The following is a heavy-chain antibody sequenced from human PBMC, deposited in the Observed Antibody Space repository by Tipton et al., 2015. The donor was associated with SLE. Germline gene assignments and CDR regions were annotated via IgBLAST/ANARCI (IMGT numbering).Heavy chain of an antibody. V-gene: IGHV4-59*08. Sequence: TLSLTCAVYGGSISSYYWSWIRQPPGKGLEWIGYIYSGGSTKYNPYFESRVTMSIDTSKNQFSLKLSSVTAADTAVYYCAGVGRDGYKYGDAFDIWGQGTMVTVSS. CDR1: GGSISSYY. J-gene: IGHJ3*02. D-gene: IGHD5-24*01. CDR2: IYSGGST. CDR3: AGVGRDGYKYGDAFDI.